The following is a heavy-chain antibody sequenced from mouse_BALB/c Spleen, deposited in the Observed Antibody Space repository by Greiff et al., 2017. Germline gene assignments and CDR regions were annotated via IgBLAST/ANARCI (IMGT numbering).Heavy chain of an antibody. CDR2: ILPGSGST. CDR1: GYTFSSYW. J-gene: IGHJ4*01. V-gene: IGHV1-9*01. CDR3: ARGGGAMDY. Sequence: VQLQQSGAELMKPGASVKISCKATGYTFSSYWIEWVKQRPGHGLEWIGEILPGSGSTNYNQKFKDKATLTADKSSSAAYMQLSSLTSEDSAVYYCARGGGAMDYWGQGTSVTVSS.